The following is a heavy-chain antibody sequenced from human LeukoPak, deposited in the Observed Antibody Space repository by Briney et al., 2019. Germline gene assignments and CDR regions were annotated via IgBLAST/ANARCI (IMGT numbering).Heavy chain of an antibody. CDR1: RYTFTGYY. Sequence: ASVKVSCKASRYTFTGYYMHWVRQAPGQGLEWMGWINPNSGGTNYAQKFQGRVTMTRDTSISTAYMELSRLRSDDTAVYYCARGDIVVVVTKTLDYWGQGTLVTVSS. J-gene: IGHJ4*02. CDR3: ARGDIVVVVTKTLDY. V-gene: IGHV1-2*02. CDR2: INPNSGGT. D-gene: IGHD2-15*01.